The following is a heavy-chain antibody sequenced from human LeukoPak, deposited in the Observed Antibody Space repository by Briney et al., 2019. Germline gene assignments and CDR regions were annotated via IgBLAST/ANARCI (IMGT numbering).Heavy chain of an antibody. Sequence: PSETLSLTCTVSGGSISSYYWNWIRQSPGKGLEWIGYIYYNGNSGTTNYNPSLRSRVTISVDTSKNQFSLRLSSVTAADTAVYYCSIRRNWYFDLWGRGTLVTVSS. CDR2: IYYNGNSGTT. CDR3: SIRRNWYFDL. CDR1: GGSISSYY. J-gene: IGHJ2*01. D-gene: IGHD2-21*01. V-gene: IGHV4-59*01.